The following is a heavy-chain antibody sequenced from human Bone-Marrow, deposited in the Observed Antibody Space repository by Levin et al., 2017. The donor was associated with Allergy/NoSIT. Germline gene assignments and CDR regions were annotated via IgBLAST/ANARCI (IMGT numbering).Heavy chain of an antibody. D-gene: IGHD3-22*01. Sequence: GGSLRLSCTGSGLDVNANYMSWVRQAPGKGLEWVSILYNDGSTDYADSMKGRFTISRDKSKSTLYLQMNNVRVEDTAVYYCARTRGGYRAGRYYYYGMDVWGQGTTVTVSS. J-gene: IGHJ6*02. CDR3: ARTRGGYRAGRYYYYGMDV. CDR2: LYNDGST. V-gene: IGHV3-53*01. CDR1: GLDVNANY.